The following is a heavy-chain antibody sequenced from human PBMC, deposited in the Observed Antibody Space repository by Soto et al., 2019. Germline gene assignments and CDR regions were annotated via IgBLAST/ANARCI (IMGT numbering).Heavy chain of an antibody. CDR2: MNHSGST. Sequence: PSETLSLTCAVYGGSSSGYYWSWIRQPPGKGLEWIGEMNHSGSTNYNPSLKSRATMSIDTSKNQFSLTVRSVSAADTAMYYCARARAYGNSDGPNWFDPWGQGTLVTVSS. CDR3: ARARAYGNSDGPNWFDP. J-gene: IGHJ5*02. D-gene: IGHD4-17*01. V-gene: IGHV4-34*01. CDR1: GGSSSGYY.